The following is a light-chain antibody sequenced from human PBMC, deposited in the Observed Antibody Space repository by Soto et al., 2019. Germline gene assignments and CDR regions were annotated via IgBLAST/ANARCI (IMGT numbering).Light chain of an antibody. J-gene: IGKJ5*01. Sequence: IQMTQSPSALSASVGDRVRITCPASQSITNYLNWYQHKPGQAPNLLIYAASTLQAGVPSRFRGSGSGTDFTLTISSLQSEDFEIYYCQQYNNRPITFGQGTRLEIK. CDR3: QQYNNRPIT. CDR1: QSITNY. V-gene: IGKV1-39*01. CDR2: AAS.